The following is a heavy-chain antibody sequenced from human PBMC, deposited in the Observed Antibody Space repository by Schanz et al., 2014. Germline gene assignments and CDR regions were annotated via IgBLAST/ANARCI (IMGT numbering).Heavy chain of an antibody. CDR3: AKEVGATLFHWFDP. Sequence: EVQLVESGGCLVQPGGSLRLSCAASGFTFSSYGMSWVRQAPGKGLERVSAISGSGGSKYYADSVKGRFTISRDNSKNTLYLQLNSLRAEDTAVYYCAKEVGATLFHWFDPWGQGTLVTVSS. J-gene: IGHJ5*02. CDR1: GFTFSSYG. D-gene: IGHD1-26*01. V-gene: IGHV3-23*04. CDR2: ISGSGGSK.